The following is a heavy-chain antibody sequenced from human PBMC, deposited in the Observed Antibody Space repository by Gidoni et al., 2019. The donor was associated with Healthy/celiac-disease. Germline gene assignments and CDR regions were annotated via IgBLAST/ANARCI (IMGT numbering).Heavy chain of an antibody. CDR2: IIPSFGTA. D-gene: IGHD3-10*01. J-gene: IGHJ4*02. CDR1: GGTFSSYS. CDR3: ARDRGTMVRGVIQGYDY. V-gene: IGHV1-69*01. Sequence: QVQLVQSGAEVKKPGSSVKVSCKASGGTFSSYSISWVRQAPGQGLEWMGGIIPSFGTANYAQKFQGRVTITADESTSTAYMELSSLRSEDTAVYYCARDRGTMVRGVIQGYDYWGQGTLVTVSS.